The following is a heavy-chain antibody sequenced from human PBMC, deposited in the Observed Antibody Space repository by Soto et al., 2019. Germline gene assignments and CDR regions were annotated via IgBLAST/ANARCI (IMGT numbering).Heavy chain of an antibody. Sequence: SQTLSLTCAISGDSVSSNSATWNWIRQSPSRGLEWLGRTYYSSKWYNEYAVSVKSRIAINLDTSKNQFSLHLNSVTPEDTAVYSCARATHGAHWFDPWGQGTLVTVSS. CDR2: TYYSSKWYN. J-gene: IGHJ5*02. CDR1: GDSVSSNSAT. D-gene: IGHD2-8*01. V-gene: IGHV6-1*01. CDR3: ARATHGAHWFDP.